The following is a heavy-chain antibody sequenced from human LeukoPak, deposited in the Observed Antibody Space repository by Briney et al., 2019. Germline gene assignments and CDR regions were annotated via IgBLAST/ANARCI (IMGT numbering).Heavy chain of an antibody. J-gene: IGHJ4*02. Sequence: GGSLRLSCVASGFIFRDYTMNWVRQAPGKGLEWVANIKQDGSEKYYVGSVKDRFTISRDNAKNSLFLQMNSLRAEDTALYYCARDRDWYTFDSWGQGTLVAVSS. V-gene: IGHV3-7*01. CDR3: ARDRDWYTFDS. D-gene: IGHD3/OR15-3a*01. CDR2: IKQDGSEK. CDR1: GFIFRDYT.